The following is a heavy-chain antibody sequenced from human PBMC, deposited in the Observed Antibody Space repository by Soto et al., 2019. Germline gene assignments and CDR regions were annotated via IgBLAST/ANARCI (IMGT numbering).Heavy chain of an antibody. D-gene: IGHD6-19*01. J-gene: IGHJ6*02. CDR2: IDPSDSYT. Sequence: GESLKISCKGSGYSFTSYWISWVRQMPGKGLEWMGRIDPSDSYTNYSPSFQGHVTISADKSISTAYLQWSSLKASDTAMYYCARTWAYSSGLDYYYYYGMDVWGQGTTVTVSS. CDR1: GYSFTSYW. CDR3: ARTWAYSSGLDYYYYYGMDV. V-gene: IGHV5-10-1*01.